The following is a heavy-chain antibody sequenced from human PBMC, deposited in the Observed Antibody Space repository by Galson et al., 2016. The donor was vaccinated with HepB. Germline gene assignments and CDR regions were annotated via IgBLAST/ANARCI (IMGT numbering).Heavy chain of an antibody. D-gene: IGHD4-23*01. J-gene: IGHJ4*02. CDR2: LSFSSSPI. CDR3: ARGGREAYGGKTFGLDY. CDR1: GFTFSTYS. Sequence: SLRLSCAASGFTFSTYSMNWVRQAPGKGLEWVSYLSFSSSPIYYANSVKGRFTISGDNAKHSLYLQMNSLRDEDTAVYYCARGGREAYGGKTFGLDYWGQGTLVTVSS. V-gene: IGHV3-48*02.